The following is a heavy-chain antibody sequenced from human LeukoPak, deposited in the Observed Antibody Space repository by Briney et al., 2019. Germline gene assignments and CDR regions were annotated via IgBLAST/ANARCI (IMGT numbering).Heavy chain of an antibody. CDR3: ARAGTAMVRYYYYYYMDV. CDR1: GGTFSSYA. J-gene: IGHJ6*03. V-gene: IGHV1-69*01. Sequence: SSVKVSCKASGGTFSSYAISWVRQAPGQGLEWMGGIIPIFGTANYAQKFQGRVMITADESTSTAYMELSSLRSEDTAVYYCARAGTAMVRYYYYYYMDVWGKGTTVTVSS. D-gene: IGHD5-18*01. CDR2: IIPIFGTA.